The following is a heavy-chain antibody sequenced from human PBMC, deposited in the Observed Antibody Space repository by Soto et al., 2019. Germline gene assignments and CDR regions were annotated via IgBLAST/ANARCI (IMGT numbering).Heavy chain of an antibody. Sequence: SETLSLTCAVSGYSISSGYHWGWIRQPPGKGLEWLGSVHHSGSTYYNPSLKSRLTISVDKSKNQFSLNLTSVTAADTAVYYCARERKNLGYCSSTSCYPTRSWFDPWGQGTLVTVSS. D-gene: IGHD2-2*01. CDR3: ARERKNLGYCSSTSCYPTRSWFDP. CDR1: GYSISSGYH. CDR2: VHHSGST. V-gene: IGHV4-38-2*02. J-gene: IGHJ5*02.